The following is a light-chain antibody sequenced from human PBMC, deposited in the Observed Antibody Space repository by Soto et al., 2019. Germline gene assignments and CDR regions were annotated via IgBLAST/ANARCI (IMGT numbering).Light chain of an antibody. V-gene: IGLV1-47*02. CDR1: SSNIGSNY. Sequence: VLTQPPSASGTPGQRVTISCSGSSSNIGSNYVYWYQQLPGTAPKLLIYGNYQRPSGVPDRFSGSKSGTSATLAISGLRSEDEADYFCAAWDDSLSGSFVFATGTKSPS. J-gene: IGLJ1*01. CDR3: AAWDDSLSGSFV. CDR2: GNY.